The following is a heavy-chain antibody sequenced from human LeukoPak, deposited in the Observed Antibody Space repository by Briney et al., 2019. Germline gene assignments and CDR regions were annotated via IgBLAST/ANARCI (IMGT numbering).Heavy chain of an antibody. CDR3: ARAKEQTIAARYFDY. D-gene: IGHD6-6*01. V-gene: IGHV1-2*06. CDR2: INPNSGGT. CDR1: GYTFTGYY. Sequence: ASVKVSCKASGYTFTGYYMHWVRQAPGQGLEWMGRINPNSGGTNYAQKFQGRVTMTRDTSISTAYIELSSLRSDDTAVYYCARAKEQTIAARYFDYWGQGTLVTVSS. J-gene: IGHJ4*02.